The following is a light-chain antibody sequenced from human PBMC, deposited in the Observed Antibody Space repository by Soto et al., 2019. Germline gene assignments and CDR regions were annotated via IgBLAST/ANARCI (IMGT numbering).Light chain of an antibody. Sequence: DLQMTQSPSSLSASVGDRVTITCRASQGLSGYLYWYQKNPGTAPQLLIFSTSGLQSVVPSRFSGSGSGTEFIFTISGLQPDDFAPYYCEQSYSPPTSFGQGTMVEMK. V-gene: IGKV1-39*01. CDR1: QGLSGY. CDR3: EQSYSPPTS. J-gene: IGKJ1*01. CDR2: STS.